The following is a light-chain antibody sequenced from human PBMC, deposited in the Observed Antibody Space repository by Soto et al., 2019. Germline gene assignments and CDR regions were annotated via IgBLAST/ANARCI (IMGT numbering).Light chain of an antibody. CDR1: STDFVSYNR. CDR2: EVS. J-gene: IGLJ1*01. CDR3: SLYTSENAYV. Sequence: QSVLTQPPSVSGSPGQSVTISCTGTSTDFVSYNRVSWYQQPPGTAPKLMIYEVSKRPSGVPDRFSGSKSGNTASLTISGRQAADEADYYCSLYTSENAYVFGTGTKLTVL. V-gene: IGLV2-18*01.